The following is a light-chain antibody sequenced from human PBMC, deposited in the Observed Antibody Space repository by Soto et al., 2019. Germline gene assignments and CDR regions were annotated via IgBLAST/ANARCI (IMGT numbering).Light chain of an antibody. CDR1: QSISSW. Sequence: DIPMTQSPSTLSASVRDRVTITCRARQSISSWLAWYQQNPGKAPKRLINKAPSLESGVPSRFSGSGSGTEVTLTIRSLRHDDFATYYCQHLNSYPWTFGQGTKVEIK. V-gene: IGKV1-5*03. J-gene: IGKJ1*01. CDR3: QHLNSYPWT. CDR2: KAP.